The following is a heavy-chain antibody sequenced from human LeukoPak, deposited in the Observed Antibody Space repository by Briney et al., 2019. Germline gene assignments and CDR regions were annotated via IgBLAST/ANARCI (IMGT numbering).Heavy chain of an antibody. Sequence: SETLSLTCTVSGGSISSSCYYWGWLRQPPGKGLEWIGYIYDSGSTNYNPSLKSRVTISVDTSKNQFSLKLSSVTAADTAVYYCACLTTADAFDIWGQGQWSPSLQ. CDR2: IYDSGST. CDR3: ACLTTADAFDI. V-gene: IGHV4-61*05. J-gene: IGHJ3*02. CDR1: GGSISSSCYY. D-gene: IGHD3-22*01.